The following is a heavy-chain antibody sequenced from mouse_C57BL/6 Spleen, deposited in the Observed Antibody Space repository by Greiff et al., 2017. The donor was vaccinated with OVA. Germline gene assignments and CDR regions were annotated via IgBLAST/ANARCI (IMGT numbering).Heavy chain of an antibody. CDR3: ARNDGYYFDY. CDR1: GYTFTDYY. J-gene: IGHJ2*01. CDR2: INPNNGGT. V-gene: IGHV1-26*01. D-gene: IGHD2-12*01. Sequence: VQLKQSGPELVKPGASVKISCKASGYTFTDYYMNWVKQSHGKSLEWIGDINPNNGGTSYNQKFKGKATLTVDKSSSTAYMELRSLTSEDSAVYYCARNDGYYFDYWGQGTTLTVSS.